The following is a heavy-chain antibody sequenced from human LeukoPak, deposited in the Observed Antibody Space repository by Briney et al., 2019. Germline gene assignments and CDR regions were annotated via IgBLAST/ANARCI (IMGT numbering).Heavy chain of an antibody. V-gene: IGHV1-69*04. J-gene: IGHJ4*02. CDR2: IIPILGIA. CDR1: GGTFSSYA. Sequence: ASVKVSCKASGGTFSSYAISWVRQAPGQGLEWMGRIIPILGIANYAQKLQGRVTITADKSTSTAYMELSSLRSEDTAVYYCARDRLGGYYFDYWGQGTLVTVSS. CDR3: ARDRLGGYYFDY. D-gene: IGHD3-3*01.